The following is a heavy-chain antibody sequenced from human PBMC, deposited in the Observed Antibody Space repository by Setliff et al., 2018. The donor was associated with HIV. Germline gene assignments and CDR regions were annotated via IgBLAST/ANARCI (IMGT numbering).Heavy chain of an antibody. J-gene: IGHJ4*02. Sequence: SETLSLTCTVSGGSINNYYWSWIRQPPGKGLEWIGEINHSGSTNYNPSLKSRLTISVDTSKNQFSLKLTSVTAADTAVFYCARSVMTTTNYFDYWGPGTLVTVSS. D-gene: IGHD4-4*01. CDR3: ARSVMTTTNYFDY. V-gene: IGHV4-34*01. CDR1: GGSINNYY. CDR2: INHSGST.